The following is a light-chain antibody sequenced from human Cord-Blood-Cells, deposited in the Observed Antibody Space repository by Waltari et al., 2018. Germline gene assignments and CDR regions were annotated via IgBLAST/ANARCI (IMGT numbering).Light chain of an antibody. CDR3: SSYAGSNNLGV. CDR1: SRDVGGYNY. CDR2: EVS. V-gene: IGLV2-8*01. J-gene: IGLJ2*01. Sequence: QSALTQPPSASGSPGQSVTISCTGPSRDVGGYNYVSWYQQNPGKAPKLMIYEVSKRPSGVPDRFSGSKSGNTASLTVSGLQAEDEADYYCSSYAGSNNLGVFGGGTKLTVL.